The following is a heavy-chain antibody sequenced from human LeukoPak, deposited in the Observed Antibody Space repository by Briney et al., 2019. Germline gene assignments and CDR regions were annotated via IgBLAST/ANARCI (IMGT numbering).Heavy chain of an antibody. D-gene: IGHD1-7*01. Sequence: SETLSLTCTVSGGSISDYQWSWIRHSPGKGLEWIGYIHYSGSTNYNPSLKSRVTISVDTSKNQFSLKLSSVTAADTAVYYCARTRTHFDYWGQGTLVTVSS. J-gene: IGHJ4*02. CDR1: GGSISDYQ. CDR2: IHYSGST. V-gene: IGHV4-59*08. CDR3: ARTRTHFDY.